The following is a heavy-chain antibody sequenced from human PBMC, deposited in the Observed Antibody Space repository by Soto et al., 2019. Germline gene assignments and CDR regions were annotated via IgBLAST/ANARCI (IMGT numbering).Heavy chain of an antibody. CDR3: ARDGTSGTTEKWYFDL. CDR1: RFTFSDFY. V-gene: IGHV3-11*06. Sequence: GGSLRLSCAASRFTFSDFYINWIRQAPGKGLEWVSYISTSSTYTNYAESVKGRFTISRDDAKNSVYLQMNSLRAEDTAVYYCARDGTSGTTEKWYFDLWGRGTLVTVSS. CDR2: ISTSSTYT. D-gene: IGHD1-7*01. J-gene: IGHJ2*01.